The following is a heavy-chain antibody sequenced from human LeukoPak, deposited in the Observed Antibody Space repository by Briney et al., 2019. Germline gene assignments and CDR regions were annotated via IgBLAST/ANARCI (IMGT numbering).Heavy chain of an antibody. CDR2: IQGEINSYAT. V-gene: IGHV3-73*01. J-gene: IGHJ5*02. CDR3: TRASYSSGWVVNP. Sequence: PGGSLRLSCAASGFTFSVSTIHWVRQASGKGLEWIGRIQGEINSYATAYVASVKGRFTISRDDSESTAYLQMNSLKTEDTAVYYCTRASYSSGWVVNPWGQGTLVTVSS. CDR1: GFTFSVST. D-gene: IGHD6-19*01.